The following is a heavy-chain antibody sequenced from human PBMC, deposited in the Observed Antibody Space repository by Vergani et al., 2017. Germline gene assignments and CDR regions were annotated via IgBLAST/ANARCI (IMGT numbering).Heavy chain of an antibody. CDR2: IWYDGSNK. Sequence: QVQLVESGGGVFQPGRSLRLSCAASGFTFRSYGMHWVRQAPGKGLEWVAVIWYDGSNKYYADSVKGRFTISRDNSKNTLYLQMGSLRAEDMAVYYCARSHYGSSSSTTWYFDLWGRGTLVTVSS. D-gene: IGHD6-6*01. CDR1: GFTFRSYG. CDR3: ARSHYGSSSSTTWYFDL. J-gene: IGHJ2*01. V-gene: IGHV3-33*01.